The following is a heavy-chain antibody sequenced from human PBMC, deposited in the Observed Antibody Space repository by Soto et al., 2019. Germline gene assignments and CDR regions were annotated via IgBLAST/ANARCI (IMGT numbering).Heavy chain of an antibody. CDR3: ARDPYDSSGYYFPPDAFDI. J-gene: IGHJ3*02. D-gene: IGHD3-22*01. V-gene: IGHV1-46*03. Sequence: GASVKVSCKASGYTFTSYYMHWVRQAPGQGLEWMGIINPSGGSTSYAQKFQGRVTMTRDTSTSTVYMELSSLRSEDTAVYYCARDPYDSSGYYFPPDAFDIWGQGTMVTVSS. CDR1: GYTFTSYY. CDR2: INPSGGST.